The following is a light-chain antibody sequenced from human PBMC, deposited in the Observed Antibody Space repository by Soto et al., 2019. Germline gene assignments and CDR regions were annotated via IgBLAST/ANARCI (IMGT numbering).Light chain of an antibody. J-gene: IGLJ1*01. CDR2: DVS. V-gene: IGLV2-14*03. CDR1: SSDVGGYNY. Sequence: QSVLTQPASVSGSPGQSIAISCTGTSSDVGGYNYVSWYQQHPGKAPNLMIYDVSNRPSGVSNRFSGSKSGNTASLTISGRQAEDEADYYCCSYTTSSTYVFGTGTKVTVL. CDR3: CSYTTSSTYV.